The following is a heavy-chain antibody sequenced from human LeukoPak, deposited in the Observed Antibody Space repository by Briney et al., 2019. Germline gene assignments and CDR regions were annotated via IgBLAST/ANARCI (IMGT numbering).Heavy chain of an antibody. V-gene: IGHV4-4*09. CDR2: IYTSGST. CDR3: ARRRVGAHFDY. CDR1: GGSISIYY. Sequence: PSETLSLTCTVAGGSISIYYWSWIRQPPGKGLEWIGYIYTSGSTNYNPSLKSRVTISVDTSKNQFSLKLSSVTAADTAVYYCARRRVGAHFDYWGQGTLVTVSS. J-gene: IGHJ4*02. D-gene: IGHD1-26*01.